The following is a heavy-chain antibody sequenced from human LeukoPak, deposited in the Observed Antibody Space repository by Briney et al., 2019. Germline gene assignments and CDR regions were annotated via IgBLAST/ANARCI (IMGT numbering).Heavy chain of an antibody. CDR3: ARSSPPMTTVTTCDY. D-gene: IGHD4-17*01. CDR2: INPSGGST. J-gene: IGHJ4*02. V-gene: IGHV1-46*01. CDR1: GYTFTSYY. Sequence: ASVKVSCKASGYTFTSYYMHWLRQAPGQGLEWMGIINPSGGSTSYAQKFQGRVTMTRDTSTSTVYMELSSLRSEDTAVYYCARSSPPMTTVTTCDYWGQGTLVTVSS.